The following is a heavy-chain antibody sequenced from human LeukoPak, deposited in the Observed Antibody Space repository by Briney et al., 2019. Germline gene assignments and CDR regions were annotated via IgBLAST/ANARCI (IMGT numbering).Heavy chain of an antibody. V-gene: IGHV4-34*01. Sequence: PSETLSLTCTVSGGSISSYYWSWIRQPPGKGLEWIGEINHSGSTNYNPSLKSRVTISVDTSKNQFSLKLSSVTAADTAVYYCARHGFWDSSREDYWGQGTLVTVSS. D-gene: IGHD6-13*01. CDR3: ARHGFWDSSREDY. J-gene: IGHJ4*02. CDR1: GGSISSYY. CDR2: INHSGST.